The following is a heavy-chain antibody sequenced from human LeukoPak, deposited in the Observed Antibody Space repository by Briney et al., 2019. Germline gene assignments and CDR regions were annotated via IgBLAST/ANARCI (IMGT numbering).Heavy chain of an antibody. D-gene: IGHD3-22*01. Sequence: ASVKVSCKASGYTFTSYGISWVRQAPGQGLEWMGWISAYNGNTNYAQKFQGRVTMTEDTSTDTAYMELSSLRSEDTAVYYCATVYYDSSGYYGQLGYWGQGTLVTVSS. CDR1: GYTFTSYG. J-gene: IGHJ4*02. V-gene: IGHV1-18*01. CDR3: ATVYYDSSGYYGQLGY. CDR2: ISAYNGNT.